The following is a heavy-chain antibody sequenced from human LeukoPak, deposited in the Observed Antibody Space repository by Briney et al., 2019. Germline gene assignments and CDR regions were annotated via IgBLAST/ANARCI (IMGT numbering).Heavy chain of an antibody. D-gene: IGHD3-10*01. J-gene: IGHJ4*02. Sequence: GGSLRLSCAASGFTFSSYGLHWVRQAPGKGLEWVTFIPYDGSNKYYADSVKGRFTISRDNSKNTLYLQMNSLRAEDTAVYYCARDRITMVREAENFDYWGQGTLVTVSS. CDR2: IPYDGSNK. CDR3: ARDRITMVREAENFDY. CDR1: GFTFSSYG. V-gene: IGHV3-30*02.